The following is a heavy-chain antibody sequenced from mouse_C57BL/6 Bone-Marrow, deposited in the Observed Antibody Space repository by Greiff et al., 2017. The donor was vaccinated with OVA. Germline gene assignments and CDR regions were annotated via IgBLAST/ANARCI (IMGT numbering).Heavy chain of an antibody. Sequence: QVQLKESGPGLVAPPQSLSITCTVSGFSLTSYAISWVRQPPGKGLEWLGVIWTGGGTNYNSALKSRLSISKDNSKSQVFLKMNSLQTDDTARYYCARFTTVVATDWYFDVWGTGTTVTVSS. CDR1: GFSLTSYA. CDR3: ARFTTVVATDWYFDV. J-gene: IGHJ1*03. D-gene: IGHD1-1*01. V-gene: IGHV2-9-1*01. CDR2: IWTGGGT.